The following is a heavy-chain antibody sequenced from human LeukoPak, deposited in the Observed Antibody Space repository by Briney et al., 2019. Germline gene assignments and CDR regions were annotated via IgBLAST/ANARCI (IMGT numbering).Heavy chain of an antibody. V-gene: IGHV3-9*01. J-gene: IGHJ4*02. CDR1: GFTFDDHG. CDR2: LSWNSVSK. D-gene: IGHD3-22*01. Sequence: GGSLRLSCAGTGFTFDDHGMHWVRQVAGKGLEWVAGLSWNSVSKGYGDSVKGRFTISRDNAKNSLHLQMSSLRPDDTALYFCAKIRGMTVAGPFDSWGQGTLVTVSS. CDR3: AKIRGMTVAGPFDS.